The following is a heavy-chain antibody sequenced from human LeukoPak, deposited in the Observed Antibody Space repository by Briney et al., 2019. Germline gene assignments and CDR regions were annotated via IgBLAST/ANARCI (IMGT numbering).Heavy chain of an antibody. D-gene: IGHD1-26*01. V-gene: IGHV3-15*01. CDR1: GFTFSHAW. Sequence: GGSLRLSCTTSGFTFSHAWMTWVRQAPGKGLEWVGRISTKTDGGTTDYAAPVKGRFTISRDDSKNTLYLQMNSLKTEDTAVYYCTTDDGGSYCPLCDYWGQGTLVIVSS. CDR3: TTDDGGSYCPLCDY. CDR2: ISTKTDGGTT. J-gene: IGHJ4*02.